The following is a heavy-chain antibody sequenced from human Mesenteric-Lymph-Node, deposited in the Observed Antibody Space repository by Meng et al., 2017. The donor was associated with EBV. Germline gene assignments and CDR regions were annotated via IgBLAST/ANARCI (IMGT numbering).Heavy chain of an antibody. CDR3: ARSPYSGTYWGGLFDY. CDR2: ISYSHYT. J-gene: IGHJ4*02. V-gene: IGHV4-61*01. D-gene: IGHD1-26*01. Sequence: QGRRQEPGPGLAKPSETLSLICTVSGGSVSAGSYYWSWIRQSPGKGPEWIGYISYSHYTKQNPSLRSRVTISIDTSKNQFSLKLTSVTAADTAVYYCARSPYSGTYWGGLFDYWGQGALVTVSS. CDR1: GGSVSAGSYY.